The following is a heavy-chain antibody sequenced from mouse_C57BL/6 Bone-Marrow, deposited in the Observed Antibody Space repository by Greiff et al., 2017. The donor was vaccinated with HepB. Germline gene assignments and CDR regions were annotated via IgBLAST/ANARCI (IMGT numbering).Heavy chain of an antibody. J-gene: IGHJ3*01. V-gene: IGHV5-6*01. CDR2: ISSGGSYT. CDR3: ARHDGYYPAWFAY. Sequence: EVQGVESGGDLVKPGGSLKLSCAASGFTFSSYGMSWVRQTPDKRLEWVATISSGGSYTYYPDSVKGRFTISRDNAKNTLYLQMSSLKSEDTAMYYCARHDGYYPAWFAYWGQGTLVTVSA. D-gene: IGHD2-3*01. CDR1: GFTFSSYG.